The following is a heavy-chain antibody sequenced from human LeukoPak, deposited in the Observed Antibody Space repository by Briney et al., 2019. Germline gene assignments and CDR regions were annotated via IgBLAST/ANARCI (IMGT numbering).Heavy chain of an antibody. CDR1: GYTFTSYG. V-gene: IGHV1-18*01. D-gene: IGHD2-2*01. CDR2: ISGNNDNP. CDR3: ARDGTSTDDY. Sequence: GASVKVSCKASGYTFTSYGIGWVRQAPGQGLEWMGWISGNNDNPNYGQKFQGRFTVTSDSSTRTAYMELKRLRSDDTAVYYCARDGTSTDDYWGQGTLVTVSS. J-gene: IGHJ4*02.